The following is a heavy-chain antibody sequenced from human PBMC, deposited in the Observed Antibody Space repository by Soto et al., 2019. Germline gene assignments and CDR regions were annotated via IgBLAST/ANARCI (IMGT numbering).Heavy chain of an antibody. D-gene: IGHD3-9*01. CDR2: IYHSGST. J-gene: IGHJ4*02. V-gene: IGHV4-38-2*01. CDR3: ARGGYYDILSGYYNVGHPFDY. CDR1: GYSISSGYY. Sequence: SETLSLTCAVSGYSISSGYYWGWIRQPPGKGLEWIGSIYHSGSTYYNPSLKSRVTISVDTSKNQFSLKLSSVTAADTAVYYCARGGYYDILSGYYNVGHPFDYWGQGTLVTVSS.